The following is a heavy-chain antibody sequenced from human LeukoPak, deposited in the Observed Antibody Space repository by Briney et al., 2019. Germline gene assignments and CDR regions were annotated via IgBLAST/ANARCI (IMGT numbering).Heavy chain of an antibody. D-gene: IGHD2-21*01. J-gene: IGHJ4*02. CDR1: GGSISSGYYY. CDR2: IYYSEST. Sequence: SETLSLTCTVSGGSISSGYYYWSWIRQHPGKGLEWIGYIYYSESTYYNPSLKSRVTISVDTSKNNFSLKLNSVTAADTAVYYCARGLPYCGGDCYDYWGQGTLVTVSS. CDR3: ARGLPYCGGDCYDY. V-gene: IGHV4-31*03.